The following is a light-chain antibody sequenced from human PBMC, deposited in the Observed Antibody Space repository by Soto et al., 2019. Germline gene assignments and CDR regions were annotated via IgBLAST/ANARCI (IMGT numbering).Light chain of an antibody. J-gene: IGKJ1*01. Sequence: EIVMTQSPATLSVSPGERATLSCRASQSLGTNLAWFQQKPGQVPRLLIHGASTRATGLPARFSGSGSGTAFTLTINSLQSEDFAVYYCQQYNMWPRTFGQGTKVDVK. CDR2: GAS. CDR3: QQYNMWPRT. CDR1: QSLGTN. V-gene: IGKV3-15*01.